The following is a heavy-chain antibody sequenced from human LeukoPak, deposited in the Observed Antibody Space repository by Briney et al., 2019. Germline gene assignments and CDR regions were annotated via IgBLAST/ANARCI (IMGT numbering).Heavy chain of an antibody. CDR3: ARDQFLELRYSWFDP. CDR2: IYTSGST. D-gene: IGHD1-7*01. Sequence: SETLSLTCTVSGGSISSYYWSWIRQPPGKGLEWIGRIYTSGSTNYNPSLKSRVTMSVDTSKNQFSLKLSSVTAADTAVYYCARDQFLELRYSWFDPWGQGTLVTVSS. CDR1: GGSISSYY. V-gene: IGHV4-4*07. J-gene: IGHJ5*02.